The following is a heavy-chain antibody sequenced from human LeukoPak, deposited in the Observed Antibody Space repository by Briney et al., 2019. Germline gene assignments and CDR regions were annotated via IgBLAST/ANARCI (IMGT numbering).Heavy chain of an antibody. Sequence: PGGSLRLSCAASGFTFDDYAMHWVRQAPGKGLEWVSGISWNSGSIGYADSVKGRFTISRDNAKNSLYPQMNSLRAEDTALYYCAKSAAAGTYYYYMDVWGKGTTVTVSS. D-gene: IGHD6-13*01. CDR1: GFTFDDYA. V-gene: IGHV3-9*01. CDR2: ISWNSGSI. CDR3: AKSAAAGTYYYYMDV. J-gene: IGHJ6*03.